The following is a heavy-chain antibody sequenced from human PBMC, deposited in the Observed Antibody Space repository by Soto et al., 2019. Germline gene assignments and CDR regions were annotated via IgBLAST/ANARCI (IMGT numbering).Heavy chain of an antibody. D-gene: IGHD3-10*01. V-gene: IGHV1-69*13. J-gene: IGHJ6*02. CDR1: GGTFSSYA. CDR2: IIPIFGTA. Sequence: ASVKVSCKASGGTFSSYAISWVRQAPGQGLEWMGGIIPIFGTANYAQKFQGRVTITADESTSTAYMELSSLRSEDTAVYYCARRGYYGSGGGGGYYYYYGMDVWGQGTTVTVSS. CDR3: ARRGYYGSGGGGGYYYYYGMDV.